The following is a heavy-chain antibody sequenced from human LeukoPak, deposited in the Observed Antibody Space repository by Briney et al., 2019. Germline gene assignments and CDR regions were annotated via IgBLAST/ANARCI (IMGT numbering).Heavy chain of an antibody. CDR3: AIVVVPAGISPYYYYYMDV. V-gene: IGHV3-74*01. Sequence: GGSLRLSCAASGFTFSSYWMHWVRQAPGKGLVWVSRINSDGSSTSYADSVKGRFTISRDNAKNTLYLQMNSLRAEDTAVYYCAIVVVPAGISPYYYYYMDVWGKGTTVTVSS. D-gene: IGHD2-2*01. CDR1: GFTFSSYW. CDR2: INSDGSST. J-gene: IGHJ6*03.